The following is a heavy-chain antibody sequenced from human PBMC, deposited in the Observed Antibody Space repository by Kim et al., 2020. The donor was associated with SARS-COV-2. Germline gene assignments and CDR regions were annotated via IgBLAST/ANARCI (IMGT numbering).Heavy chain of an antibody. CDR3: AREGLSYYDILTGSGMDV. J-gene: IGHJ6*02. Sequence: SVKVSCKASGGTFSNYAISWVRQAPGQGLEWMARIIPILDISKYAQNFQDRVTIIADKSTSTAYMELSSLRSEDTAVYYCAREGLSYYDILTGSGMDVWGQGTTVSVSS. D-gene: IGHD3-9*01. V-gene: IGHV1-69*04. CDR1: GGTFSNYA. CDR2: IIPILDIS.